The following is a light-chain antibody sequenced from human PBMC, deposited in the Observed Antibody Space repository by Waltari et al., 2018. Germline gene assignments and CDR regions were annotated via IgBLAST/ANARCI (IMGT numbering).Light chain of an antibody. Sequence: SYELTQPPSVSVSPGQTASITCSGDKLGDKYACWYQQKPGQSPVLVIYHDSKRPSGIPERFSGSNSGNTATVTISGTQAMDEADYYCQAWDSSTANVVFGGGTKLTVL. V-gene: IGLV3-1*01. CDR1: KLGDKY. CDR3: QAWDSSTANVV. CDR2: HDS. J-gene: IGLJ2*01.